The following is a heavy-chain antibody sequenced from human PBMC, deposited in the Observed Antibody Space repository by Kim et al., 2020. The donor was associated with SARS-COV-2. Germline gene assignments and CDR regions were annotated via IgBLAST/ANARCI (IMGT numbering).Heavy chain of an antibody. CDR1: GFTFSNAW. V-gene: IGHV3-15*01. Sequence: GGSLRLSCAASGFTFSNAWMSWVRQAPGKGLEWVGRIKSKTDGGTTDYAAPVKGRFTISRDDSKNTLYLQMNSLKTEDTAVYYCTARGGIVVVPAAMPGYYYYGMDVWGQGTTVTISS. J-gene: IGHJ6*02. D-gene: IGHD2-2*01. CDR3: TARGGIVVVPAAMPGYYYYGMDV. CDR2: IKSKTDGGTT.